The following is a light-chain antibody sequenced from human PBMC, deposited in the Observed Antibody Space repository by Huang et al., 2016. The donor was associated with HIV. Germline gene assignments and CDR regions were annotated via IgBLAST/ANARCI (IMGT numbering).Light chain of an antibody. CDR2: GAS. CDR3: QQYGSSPLLT. CDR1: QSVSSSY. Sequence: EIVLTQSPGTLSLSPGERATLSCRASQSVSSSYLAWYQQKPGQAPRPRIYGASSRATGIPDRFSGSGSGTDFTLTISRLEPEDFAVYYCQQYGSSPLLTFGGGTKVEIK. V-gene: IGKV3-20*01. J-gene: IGKJ4*01.